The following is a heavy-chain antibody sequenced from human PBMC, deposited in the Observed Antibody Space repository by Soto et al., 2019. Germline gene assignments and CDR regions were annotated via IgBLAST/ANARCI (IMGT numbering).Heavy chain of an antibody. D-gene: IGHD2-21*02. Sequence: QLQLQESGSGLVKPSQTLSLTCAVSGGSISSGGYSWSWIRQPPGKGLEWIGYIYHSGSTYYNPSLKSRVTISVDRSKNQFSLKLSSVTAADTAVYYCARDNERDGDPPYFDYWGQGTLVTVSS. CDR2: IYHSGST. CDR1: GGSISSGGYS. J-gene: IGHJ4*02. V-gene: IGHV4-30-2*01. CDR3: ARDNERDGDPPYFDY.